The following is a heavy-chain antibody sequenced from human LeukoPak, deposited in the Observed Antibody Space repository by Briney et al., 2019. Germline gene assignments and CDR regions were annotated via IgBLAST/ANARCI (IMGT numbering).Heavy chain of an antibody. Sequence: DSVKGRFTISRDNAENSLYLQLNSLRAEDTAVYYCARAMRSGYDYWGQGTLVTVSS. V-gene: IGHV3-7*01. D-gene: IGHD5-12*01. J-gene: IGHJ4*02. CDR3: ARAMRSGYDY.